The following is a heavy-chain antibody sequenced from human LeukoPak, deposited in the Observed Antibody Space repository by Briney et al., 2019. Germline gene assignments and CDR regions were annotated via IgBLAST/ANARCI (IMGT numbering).Heavy chain of an antibody. V-gene: IGHV4-34*01. Sequence: SETLSLTCAVYGGSFSGYYWSGIRQPPGKGLEWIGEINHSGSTNYNPPLKSRVTISEDTPKSRFSLKLSSVPAADTAVYYCARHSIAAAGPSLDYWGQGTLVTVSS. CDR2: INHSGST. D-gene: IGHD6-13*01. CDR1: GGSFSGYY. CDR3: ARHSIAAAGPSLDY. J-gene: IGHJ4*02.